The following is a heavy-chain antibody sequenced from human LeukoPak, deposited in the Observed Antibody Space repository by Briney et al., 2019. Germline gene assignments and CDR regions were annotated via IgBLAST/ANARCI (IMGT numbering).Heavy chain of an antibody. CDR2: MNPNSGGT. Sequence: ASVKVFCKASGYTFTGYYIHWVRQAPGQGLEWMGWMNPNSGGTDYAQKFQGRVTMTRDTSISTAYMELSRLRSDDTALYYCTRAPSSGPFDYWGQGTLVTVSS. CDR3: TRAPSSGPFDY. D-gene: IGHD3-22*01. V-gene: IGHV1-2*02. CDR1: GYTFTGYY. J-gene: IGHJ4*02.